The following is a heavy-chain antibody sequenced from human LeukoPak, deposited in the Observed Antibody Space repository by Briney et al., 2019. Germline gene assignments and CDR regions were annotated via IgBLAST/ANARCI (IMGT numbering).Heavy chain of an antibody. CDR2: IYYSGST. CDR1: GGSISSYY. V-gene: IGHV4-59*01. CDR3: ARMGHVVWLDY. D-gene: IGHD2-21*01. J-gene: IGHJ4*02. Sequence: PSETLSLTCTVSGGSISSYYWSWIRQPPGKGLEWIGYIYYSGSTNYNPSLKSRVTISVDTSKNQFSLKLSSVTAADTAVYYCARMGHVVWLDYWGQGTLVTVSS.